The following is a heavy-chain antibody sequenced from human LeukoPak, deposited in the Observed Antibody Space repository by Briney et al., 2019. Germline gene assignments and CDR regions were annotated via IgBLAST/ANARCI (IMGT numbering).Heavy chain of an antibody. D-gene: IGHD6-6*01. V-gene: IGHV1-69*05. Sequence: GASVKVSCKASGGTFSSYAISWVRQAPGQGLEWMGGIIPIFGTANYAQKFQGRVTITTDESTSTAYMELSSLRSEDTAVYYCARAARPEYYYYYYYMDVWGKGTTVTVSS. CDR3: ARAARPEYYYYYYYMDV. J-gene: IGHJ6*03. CDR1: GGTFSSYA. CDR2: IIPIFGTA.